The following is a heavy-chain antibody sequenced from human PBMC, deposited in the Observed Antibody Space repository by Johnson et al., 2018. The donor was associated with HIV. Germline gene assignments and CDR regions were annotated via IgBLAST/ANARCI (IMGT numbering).Heavy chain of an antibody. V-gene: IGHV3-33*06. J-gene: IGHJ3*02. CDR3: SKGDDYYDSSGYYRQGAFEI. CDR2: IWYDGSNK. CDR1: GFTFSSYG. D-gene: IGHD3-22*01. Sequence: VQLVESGGGVVQPGRSLRLSCAASGFTFSSYGMHWVRQAPGKGLEWVAVIWYDGSNKYYADSVKGRFPISRDNSKNTLYLQMTSLRVEDTAVYYCSKGDDYYDSSGYYRQGAFEIWGQGTMVTVSS.